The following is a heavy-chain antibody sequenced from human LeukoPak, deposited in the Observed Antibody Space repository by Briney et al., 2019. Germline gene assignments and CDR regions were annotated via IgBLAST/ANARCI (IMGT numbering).Heavy chain of an antibody. CDR3: ARDTYYYDSSGYFDY. J-gene: IGHJ4*02. V-gene: IGHV3-48*03. D-gene: IGHD3-22*01. Sequence: GGSLRLSCAASGFTFSSYEMNWVRQAPGKGLEWVSFITGSGTPIYYADSVKGRFTISRDNAKNSLYLQMNSLRAEDTALYYCARDTYYYDSSGYFDYWGQGTLVTVSS. CDR1: GFTFSSYE. CDR2: ITGSGTPI.